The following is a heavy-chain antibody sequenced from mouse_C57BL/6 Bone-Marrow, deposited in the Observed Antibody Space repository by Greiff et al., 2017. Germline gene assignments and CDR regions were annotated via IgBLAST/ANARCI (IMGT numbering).Heavy chain of an antibody. J-gene: IGHJ3*01. CDR2: IRNKANGYTT. V-gene: IGHV7-3*01. Sequence: EVQRVESGGGLVQPGGSLSLSCAASGFTFTDYYMSWVRQPPGKALEWLGFIRNKANGYTTEYSASVKGRFTISRDNSQSILYLQMNALRAEDSATYYCARYNWPWFAYWGQGTLVTVSA. D-gene: IGHD4-1*01. CDR3: ARYNWPWFAY. CDR1: GFTFTDYY.